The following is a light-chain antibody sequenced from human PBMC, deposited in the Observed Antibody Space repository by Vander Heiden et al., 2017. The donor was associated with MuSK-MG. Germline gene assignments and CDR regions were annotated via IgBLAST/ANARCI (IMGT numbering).Light chain of an antibody. J-gene: IGKJ4*01. CDR2: WAS. V-gene: IGKV4-1*01. CDR3: QQDGSSFHT. CDR1: QSVSSIVNGMTC. Sequence: DFVMTQSPDSLAVSQGERATISSRSSQSVSSIVNGMTCIHGYQKKPEQPPKVLIFWASVRRSGVPDRFSGSGSGKDFTLTINSLQAEDVAVYYCQQDGSSFHTFGGGTKMQIK.